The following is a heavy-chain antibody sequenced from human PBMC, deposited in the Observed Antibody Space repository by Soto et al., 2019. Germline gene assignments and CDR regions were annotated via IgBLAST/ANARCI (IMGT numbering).Heavy chain of an antibody. CDR2: IYHSGST. V-gene: IGHV4-4*02. Sequence: PSETLSLTCAVSGGSISSSNWWSWVRQPPGKGLEWIGEIYHSGSTNYNPSLKSRVTISVDKSKNQLSLKLSSVTAADTAVYYCARSSNYVWGSYRYNSRFDYWGQGNLVTVYS. CDR3: ARSSNYVWGSYRYNSRFDY. CDR1: GGSISSSNW. J-gene: IGHJ4*02. D-gene: IGHD3-16*02.